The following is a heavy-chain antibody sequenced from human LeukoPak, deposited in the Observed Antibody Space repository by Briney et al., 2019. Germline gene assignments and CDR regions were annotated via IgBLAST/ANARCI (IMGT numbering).Heavy chain of an antibody. CDR1: GGTFSSYA. CDR2: IIPILGIA. D-gene: IGHD5-18*01. V-gene: IGHV1-69*04. J-gene: IGHJ4*02. Sequence: GASVKVSCKASGGTFSSYAISWVRQAPGQGLEWMGRIIPILGIANYAQKFQGRVTITADKSTSTAYMELSSLRSEDTAVYYCARPPSRVGAAMVSSLWGQGTLVTVSS. CDR3: ARPPSRVGAAMVSSL.